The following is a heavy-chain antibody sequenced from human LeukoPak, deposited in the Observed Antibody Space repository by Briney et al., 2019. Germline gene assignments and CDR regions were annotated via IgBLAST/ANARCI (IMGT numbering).Heavy chain of an antibody. Sequence: PSETLSLTCAVYGGSFSGYYWSWIRQPPGKGLEWIGEINHSGSTNYNPSLKSRVTISVDTSKNQFSLKLSSVTAADTAVYYCARHQRVPYHDFWSGYYTPYYYYGMDVWGQGTTVTVSS. D-gene: IGHD3-3*01. CDR1: GGSFSGYY. CDR3: ARHQRVPYHDFWSGYYTPYYYYGMDV. CDR2: INHSGST. V-gene: IGHV4-34*01. J-gene: IGHJ6*02.